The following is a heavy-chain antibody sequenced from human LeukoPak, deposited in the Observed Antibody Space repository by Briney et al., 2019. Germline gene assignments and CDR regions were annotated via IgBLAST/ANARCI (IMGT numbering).Heavy chain of an antibody. V-gene: IGHV3-23*01. CDR1: GFTFSSYA. J-gene: IGHJ4*02. CDR3: ARVRVGAYDFEY. Sequence: GGSLRLSCAASGFTFSSYAMTWVRQAPGEGLQWVSGISGSGTSAYYADSVKGRFTISRDNAKNTLYLQMNSLRAEDTAVYYCARVRVGAYDFEYWGQGTLVTVSS. D-gene: IGHD3-10*01. CDR2: ISGSGTSA.